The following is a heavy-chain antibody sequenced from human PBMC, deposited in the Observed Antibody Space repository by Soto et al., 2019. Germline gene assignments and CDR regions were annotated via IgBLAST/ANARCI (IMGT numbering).Heavy chain of an antibody. CDR2: ISYDGSNK. Sequence: QVQLVESGGGVVQPGRSLRLSCAASGFTFSSYAMHWVRQAPGKGLEWVAVISYDGSNKYYADSVKSRFTISRDNSKNTLYLQMNSLRAEDTAVYYCARDEQWLVPNFDYWGQGTLVTVSS. CDR1: GFTFSSYA. V-gene: IGHV3-30-3*01. CDR3: ARDEQWLVPNFDY. D-gene: IGHD6-19*01. J-gene: IGHJ4*02.